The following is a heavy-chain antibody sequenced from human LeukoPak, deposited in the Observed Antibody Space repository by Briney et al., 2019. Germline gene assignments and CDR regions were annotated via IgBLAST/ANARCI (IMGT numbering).Heavy chain of an antibody. V-gene: IGHV4-34*01. J-gene: IGHJ5*02. CDR1: GGYFSNSH. CDR3: ATGGREIPGARRFKPGNWFDP. CDR2: INHSGGT. Sequence: SETLSLTCAVYGGYFSNSHWSWIRQPPGKGLEWIGEINHSGGTNYNPSPKSRVTISEDTSKNQFSLKVNSVTAADPAVYYCATGGREIPGARRFKPGNWFDPWGQGTLVTVSS. D-gene: IGHD2-2*01.